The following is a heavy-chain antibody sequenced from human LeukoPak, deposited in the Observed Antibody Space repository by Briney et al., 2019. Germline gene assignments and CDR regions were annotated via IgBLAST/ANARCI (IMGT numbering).Heavy chain of an antibody. D-gene: IGHD3-9*01. CDR3: ATVAGYCNWNYDY. CDR2: IKQDGSEK. V-gene: IGHV3-7*01. J-gene: IGHJ4*02. Sequence: GGSLRLSCAASGFMFSSYWMSWVRQAPGKGLEWVANIKQDGSEKYYVGSVKGRFTISRDNAKNSLYVQMNSLRAEDTAVYYCATVAGYCNWNYDYWGQGTLVTVSS. CDR1: GFMFSSYW.